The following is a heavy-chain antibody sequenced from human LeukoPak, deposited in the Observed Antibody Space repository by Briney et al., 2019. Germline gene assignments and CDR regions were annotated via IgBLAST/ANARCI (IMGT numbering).Heavy chain of an antibody. Sequence: GESLKISCKGSGYSFTTYWIGWVRQMPGKGLECLGVIYPGDSDTRYSPSFQGQVTISADKSISTAYLQWSSLRASDSAIYYCARQGAGASYYDPTGLPRGAFDSWGQGTTVTVSS. V-gene: IGHV5-51*01. CDR1: GYSFTTYW. CDR3: ARQGAGASYYDPTGLPRGAFDS. D-gene: IGHD3-22*01. J-gene: IGHJ3*02. CDR2: IYPGDSDT.